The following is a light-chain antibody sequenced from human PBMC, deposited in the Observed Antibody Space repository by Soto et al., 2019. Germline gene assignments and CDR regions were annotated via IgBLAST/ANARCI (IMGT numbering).Light chain of an antibody. CDR2: DVS. CDR1: SSDVGGYNY. J-gene: IGLJ1*01. CDR3: SSYAGSNNQV. V-gene: IGLV2-8*01. Sequence: QSALTQPASVSGSPGQSITISCTGTSSDVGGYNYVSWYQQHPGKAPKLMIYDVSKRPSGVSDRFSGSKSGNTASLTVSGLQAEDEADYYCSSYAGSNNQVFGTGTKVT.